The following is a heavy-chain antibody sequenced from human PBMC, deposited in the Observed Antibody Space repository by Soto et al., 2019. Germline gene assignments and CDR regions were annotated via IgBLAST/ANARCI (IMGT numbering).Heavy chain of an antibody. V-gene: IGHV3-30*04. Sequence: QVQLVESGGGLVQPGRSLRLSCAASGLTVINYNMHWVRQAPGKGLEWVAVISYGGSITKYADSVEGRFTTSRDTSNTPQFLQMNRLRDEDTAMYCGARDPESSRGPSCGSAYWGHGTLVIVSS. CDR3: ARDPESSRGPSCGSAY. D-gene: IGHD3-22*01. CDR1: GLTVINYN. J-gene: IGHJ4*01. CDR2: ISYGGSIT.